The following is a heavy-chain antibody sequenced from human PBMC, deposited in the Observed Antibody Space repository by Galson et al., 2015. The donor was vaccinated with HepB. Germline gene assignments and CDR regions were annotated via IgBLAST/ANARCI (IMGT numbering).Heavy chain of an antibody. CDR1: GGSISRGGHY. D-gene: IGHD3-10*01. CDR2: IYYSGST. Sequence: LSLTCTVSGGSISRGGHYRSWIRQHPGKGLEWIGYIYYSGSTYYNPSLESRVTISVDTAKNQFSLKLSSVTAADTAVYYCARGGSGSYSTNYYYYGMDVWGQGTTVTVSS. CDR3: ARGGSGSYSTNYYYYGMDV. J-gene: IGHJ6*02. V-gene: IGHV4-31*03.